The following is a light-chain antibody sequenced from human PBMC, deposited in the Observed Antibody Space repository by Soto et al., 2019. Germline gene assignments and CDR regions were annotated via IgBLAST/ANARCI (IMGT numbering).Light chain of an antibody. Sequence: QSALTQPASVSGSPGQSITISCTGASSDIGDYNYVSWYQQHPGKAPKLIIYDVSDRPSGISRRFSGSKSGSTASLTISGLQAEDEADYYCGSYTSSGTLPPYVLGTGTNVTVL. J-gene: IGLJ1*01. V-gene: IGLV2-14*01. CDR2: DVS. CDR3: GSYTSSGTLPPYV. CDR1: SSDIGDYNY.